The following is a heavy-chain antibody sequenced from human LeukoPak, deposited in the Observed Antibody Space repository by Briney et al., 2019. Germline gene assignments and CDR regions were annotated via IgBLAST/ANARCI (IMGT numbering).Heavy chain of an antibody. D-gene: IGHD6-13*01. J-gene: IGHJ6*03. CDR2: IKQDGSEK. CDR1: GFTFSSYW. V-gene: IGHV3-7*01. CDR3: ARDRDAAATFPYYYYYYMDV. Sequence: PGGSLRLSCAASGFTFSSYWMSWVRQAPGKGLEWVANIKQDGSEKYYVDSVKGRFTISRDNAKNSLYLQMNSLRAEDTAVYYCARDRDAAATFPYYYYYYMDVWGKGTTVTVSS.